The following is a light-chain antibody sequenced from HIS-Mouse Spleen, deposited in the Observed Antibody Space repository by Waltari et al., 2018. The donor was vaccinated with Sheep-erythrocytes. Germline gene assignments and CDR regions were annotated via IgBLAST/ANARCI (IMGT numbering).Light chain of an antibody. J-gene: IGKJ3*01. CDR1: QSVSSSY. CDR3: QQYGSSPLFT. CDR2: GAS. V-gene: IGKV3-20*01. Sequence: SLSPGERATLSCRASQSVSSSYLAWYQQKPGQAPRLLIYGASSRATGIPDFTLTISRLEPEDFAVYYCQQYGSSPLFTFGPGTKVDIK.